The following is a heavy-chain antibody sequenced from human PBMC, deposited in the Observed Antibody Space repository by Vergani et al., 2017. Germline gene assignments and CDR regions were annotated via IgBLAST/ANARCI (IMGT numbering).Heavy chain of an antibody. V-gene: IGHV3-9*01. CDR2: ISWNSGAV. J-gene: IGHJ4*02. Sequence: EVDLVESGGGLAQPGGSLRLSCEASGITFWKFGMHWVRQGPGKGLEWVSGISWNSGAVYYADSVRGRFTISRDNAKNSLFLEMNSLRFEDTAFYYCVKDTGIQLWQHFESWGQGILVTVSS. D-gene: IGHD3-16*01. CDR1: GITFWKFG. CDR3: VKDTGIQLWQHFES.